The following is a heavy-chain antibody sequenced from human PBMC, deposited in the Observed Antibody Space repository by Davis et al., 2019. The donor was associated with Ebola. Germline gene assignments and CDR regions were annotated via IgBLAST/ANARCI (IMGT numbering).Heavy chain of an antibody. J-gene: IGHJ6*04. D-gene: IGHD6-19*01. Sequence: GGSLRLSCAASGFTFSDYYMSWIRQAPGKGLEWVSYISSSGSTIYYADSVKGRFTISRDNAKNSLYLQMNSLRAEDTAVYYCARDLLSSGWIYYYGMDVWGKGTTVTVSS. CDR2: ISSSGSTI. CDR1: GFTFSDYY. CDR3: ARDLLSSGWIYYYGMDV. V-gene: IGHV3-11*01.